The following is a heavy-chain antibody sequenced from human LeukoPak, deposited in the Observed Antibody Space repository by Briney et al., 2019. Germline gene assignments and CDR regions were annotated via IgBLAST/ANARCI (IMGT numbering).Heavy chain of an antibody. J-gene: IGHJ4*02. V-gene: IGHV3-9*01. CDR1: GFTFSSYS. D-gene: IGHD6-19*01. CDR3: AKDRYSSGWYGAFDY. CDR2: ISWNSGSI. Sequence: GGSLRLSCAASGFTFSSYSMNWVRQAPGKGLEWVSGISWNSGSIGYADSVKGRFTISRDNAKNSLYLQMNSLRAEDTALYYCAKDRYSSGWYGAFDYWGQGTLVTVSS.